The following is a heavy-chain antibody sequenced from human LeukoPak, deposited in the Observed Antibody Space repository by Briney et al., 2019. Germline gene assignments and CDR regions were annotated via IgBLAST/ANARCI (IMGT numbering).Heavy chain of an antibody. CDR1: GGSISSYY. V-gene: IGHV4-4*07. J-gene: IGHJ5*02. CDR2: IYTSGST. D-gene: IGHD3-9*01. CDR3: AREGLLTGRRPFDP. Sequence: SETLSLTCTVSGGSISSYYWSWIRQPAGRGLEWIGRIYTSGSTNYNPSLESRVTISVDTSKNQFSLKLSSVTAADTAVYYCAREGLLTGRRPFDPWGQGTLVTVSS.